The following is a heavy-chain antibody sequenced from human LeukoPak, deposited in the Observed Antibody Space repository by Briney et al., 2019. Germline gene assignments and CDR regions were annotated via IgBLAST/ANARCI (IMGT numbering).Heavy chain of an antibody. D-gene: IGHD3-22*01. CDR1: GGSFSGYY. CDR2: INHSGST. V-gene: IGHV4-34*01. Sequence: ASETLSLTCAVYGGSFSGYYWSWIRQPPGKGLEWIGEINHSGSTNYNPSLKSRATISVDTSKNQFSLKLSSVTAADTAVYYCARGGVGSYYDSSGDPFDYWGQGTLVTVSS. CDR3: ARGGVGSYYDSSGDPFDY. J-gene: IGHJ4*02.